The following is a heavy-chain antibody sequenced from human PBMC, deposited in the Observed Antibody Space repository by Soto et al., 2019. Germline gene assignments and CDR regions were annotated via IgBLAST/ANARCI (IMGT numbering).Heavy chain of an antibody. CDR3: ARDQRSGWFDP. Sequence: GGALRRSCAASGFTFSSYGMHWVRQAPGKGLEWVAVIWYDGSNKYYADSVKGRFTISRDNSKNTLYLQMNSLRAEDTAVYYCARDQRSGWFDPWGQGTLVTVSS. J-gene: IGHJ5*02. V-gene: IGHV3-33*01. CDR1: GFTFSSYG. CDR2: IWYDGSNK. D-gene: IGHD6-25*01.